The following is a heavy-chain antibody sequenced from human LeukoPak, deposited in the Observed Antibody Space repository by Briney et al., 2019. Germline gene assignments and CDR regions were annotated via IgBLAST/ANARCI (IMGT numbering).Heavy chain of an antibody. CDR2: MYDSEST. V-gene: IGHV4-59*11. Sequence: SETLSLTCTVTGVSISSHYWSWIRQPPGKGLEWIAYMYDSESTKDNPSLKSRITLSADTSKNQFSLRLSSVTAADTAVYYCATIKRGSIYGYFDFWGQGILVTVSS. J-gene: IGHJ4*02. CDR1: GVSISSHY. CDR3: ATIKRGSIYGYFDF. D-gene: IGHD5-18*01.